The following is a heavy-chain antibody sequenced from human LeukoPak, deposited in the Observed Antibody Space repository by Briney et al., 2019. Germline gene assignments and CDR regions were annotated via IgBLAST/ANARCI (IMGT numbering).Heavy chain of an antibody. V-gene: IGHV4-34*01. CDR1: GGSFSGYY. J-gene: IGHJ6*02. Sequence: SETLSLTCAVYGGSFSGYYWSWIRQPPGKGLEWIGEINHSGSTHYNPSLKSRVTISVDTSKNQFSLKLSSVTAADTAVCYCARVGSGGYSYGYDYYGMDVWGQGTTVTVSS. CDR2: INHSGST. CDR3: ARVGSGGYSYGYDYYGMDV. D-gene: IGHD5-18*01.